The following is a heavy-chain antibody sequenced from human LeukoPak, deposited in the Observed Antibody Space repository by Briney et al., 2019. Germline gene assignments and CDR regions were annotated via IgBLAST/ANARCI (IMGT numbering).Heavy chain of an antibody. Sequence: GGSLRLSCAASGFTFSSYWMHWVRQAPGKGLVWVSRIKSDGSNTNYADSVKGRFTISRDNAKNTLHLQMNSLRAEDTAVYYCARRPYYSAGFDYWGQGTLVTVSS. CDR2: IKSDGSNT. CDR1: GFTFSSYW. CDR3: ARRPYYSAGFDY. J-gene: IGHJ4*02. V-gene: IGHV3-74*01. D-gene: IGHD3-10*01.